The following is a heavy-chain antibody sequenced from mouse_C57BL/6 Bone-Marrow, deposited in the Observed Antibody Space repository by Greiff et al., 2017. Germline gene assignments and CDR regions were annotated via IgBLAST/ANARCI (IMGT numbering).Heavy chain of an antibody. Sequence: QVQLQQPGAELVRPGSSVKLSCKASGYTFTSYWMHWVKQRPIQGLEWIGNIDPSDSETHYNQKFKDKATLTVDKSSSTAYMQLSSLTSGDSAVYYCARGDNGTTYFDYWGQGTTLTVSS. CDR2: IDPSDSET. CDR3: ARGDNGTTYFDY. D-gene: IGHD3-3*01. V-gene: IGHV1-52*01. J-gene: IGHJ2*01. CDR1: GYTFTSYW.